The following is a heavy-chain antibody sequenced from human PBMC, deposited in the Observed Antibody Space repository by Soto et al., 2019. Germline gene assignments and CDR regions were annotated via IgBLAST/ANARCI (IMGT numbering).Heavy chain of an antibody. J-gene: IGHJ4*02. D-gene: IGHD3-16*02. Sequence: SETLSLTCAVYGGSFSGYYWSWIRQPPGKGLEWIGEINHSGSTNYNPSLKSRVTISVDTSKNQFSLKLSSVTAADTAVYYCARYRLARMGSGPFDYWGQGTLVTVSS. CDR1: GGSFSGYY. V-gene: IGHV4-34*01. CDR3: ARYRLARMGSGPFDY. CDR2: INHSGST.